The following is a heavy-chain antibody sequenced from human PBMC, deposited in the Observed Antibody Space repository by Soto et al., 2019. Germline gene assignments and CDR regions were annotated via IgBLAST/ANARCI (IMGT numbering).Heavy chain of an antibody. Sequence: SAKVSCKASGFTFTSSAFQWVRQARGQRLEWIGWIAVGSGYTNYAQRFQDRVTLTRDMSTATTYMELSRLTSEDTAIYYCAADATAWQQMVPSDYWGQGTLVTVSS. V-gene: IGHV1-58*01. D-gene: IGHD2-8*01. J-gene: IGHJ4*02. CDR2: IAVGSGYT. CDR1: GFTFTSSA. CDR3: AADATAWQQMVPSDY.